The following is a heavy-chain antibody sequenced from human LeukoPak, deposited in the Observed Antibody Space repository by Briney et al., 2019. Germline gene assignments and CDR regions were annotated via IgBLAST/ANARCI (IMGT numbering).Heavy chain of an antibody. Sequence: GGSLRLSCAASGFTFSSYAMSWVREAPGKGLEWVSAISGSGGSTYYADAVKGRFTISRDNSINTLYLQMNNLRDDDTAVYYCAKDPPCSGGTCYGYFESWGQGTLVTVSS. CDR2: ISGSGGST. CDR3: AKDPPCSGGTCYGYFES. CDR1: GFTFSSYA. V-gene: IGHV3-23*01. D-gene: IGHD2-15*01. J-gene: IGHJ4*02.